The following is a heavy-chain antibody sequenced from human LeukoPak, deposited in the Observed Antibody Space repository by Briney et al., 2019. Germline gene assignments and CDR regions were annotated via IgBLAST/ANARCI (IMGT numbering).Heavy chain of an antibody. D-gene: IGHD2-15*01. CDR3: ARGHIVVVVATTRSDAFDM. Sequence: SETLSLTCAVYGGSFSGCYWSWIRQPPGKGLEWIGEINHSGSTNYNPSLKSRVTISVDASKNQVSLKLNSVTAADTAVYYCARGHIVVVVATTRSDAFDMWGQGTMVTVSS. CDR1: GGSFSGCY. J-gene: IGHJ3*02. CDR2: INHSGST. V-gene: IGHV4-34*01.